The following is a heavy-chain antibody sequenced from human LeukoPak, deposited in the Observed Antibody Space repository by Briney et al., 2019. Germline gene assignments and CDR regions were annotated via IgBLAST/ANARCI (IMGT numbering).Heavy chain of an antibody. CDR2: IITIFGTA. CDR3: ARVGGYCSGGSCYGLGVDTAMARENDAFDI. J-gene: IGHJ3*02. CDR1: GGTFSSYA. Sequence: SVKVSCKASGGTFSSYAISWVRQAPGQGLEWMGGIITIFGTANYAQKFQGRVTITADKSTSTAYMELRSLRSDDTAVYYYARVGGYCSGGSCYGLGVDTAMARENDAFDIWGQGTMVTVSS. V-gene: IGHV1-69*06. D-gene: IGHD2-15*01.